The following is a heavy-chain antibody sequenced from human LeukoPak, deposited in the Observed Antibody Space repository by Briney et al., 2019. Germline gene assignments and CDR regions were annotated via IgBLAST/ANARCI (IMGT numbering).Heavy chain of an antibody. CDR1: GYSFTRYW. CDR2: IYPGDSDT. V-gene: IGHV5-51*01. J-gene: IGHJ3*02. CDR3: ARHAYVDTATDGFDI. D-gene: IGHD5-18*01. Sequence: GESLKISCKGSGYSFTRYWIGWVRQMPGKGLEWMGIIYPGDSDTRYSPSFQGQVTISADKSISTAYLQWSSLKASDTAMYYCARHAYVDTATDGFDIWGQGTMVTVSS.